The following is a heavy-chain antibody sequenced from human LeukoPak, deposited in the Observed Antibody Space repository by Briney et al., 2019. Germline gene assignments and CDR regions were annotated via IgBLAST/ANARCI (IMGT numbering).Heavy chain of an antibody. Sequence: QPGGSLRLSCAASGFTFSNYWMSWVRQAPGKGLEWVANIKQDGSVKYYVDSLKGRFTISRDNAKTSVYLQMNSLRAEDTAVYFCARIGYSSSSFDYWGQGTLVTVSS. D-gene: IGHD6-6*01. CDR1: GFTFSNYW. CDR3: ARIGYSSSSFDY. V-gene: IGHV3-7*01. CDR2: IKQDGSVK. J-gene: IGHJ4*02.